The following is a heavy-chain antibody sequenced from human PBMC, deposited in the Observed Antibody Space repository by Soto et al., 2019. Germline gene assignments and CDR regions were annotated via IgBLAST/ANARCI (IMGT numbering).Heavy chain of an antibody. Sequence: PSETLSLTCTVSGGSISSSSYYWGWIRQPPGKGLEWIGSIYYNGNTYYNPSLKSRVTISVDTSKNQFSLKLSSVTAADMAVYYCATNRETHYYNSSGYYRLDHWGQGTLVTVSS. CDR1: GGSISSSSYY. J-gene: IGHJ4*02. D-gene: IGHD3-22*01. CDR2: IYYNGNT. V-gene: IGHV4-39*01. CDR3: ATNRETHYYNSSGYYRLDH.